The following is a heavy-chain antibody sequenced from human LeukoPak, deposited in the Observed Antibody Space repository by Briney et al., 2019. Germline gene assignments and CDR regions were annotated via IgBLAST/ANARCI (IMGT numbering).Heavy chain of an antibody. CDR1: GGSISSSRYY. V-gene: IGHV4-39*01. CDR3: ARHRSSSGYDAFDM. Sequence: SETLSLTCTVSGGSISSSRYYWGWIRQPPGKGLEWIGSIYYSGNTYFNPSLKSRVTISVDTSKNQFSLKLSSVTAADTAVFYCARHRSSSGYDAFDMWGQGTTLTVSS. J-gene: IGHJ3*02. CDR2: IYYSGNT. D-gene: IGHD3-22*01.